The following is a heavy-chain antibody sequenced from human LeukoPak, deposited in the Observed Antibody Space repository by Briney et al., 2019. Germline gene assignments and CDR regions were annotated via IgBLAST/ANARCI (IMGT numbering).Heavy chain of an antibody. Sequence: PGGSLRLSCAASGFTFSSYAMHWVRQAPGKGLEWVAVISYDGSNKYYADSVKGRFTISRDNSKNTLYLQMNSLRAEDTAVYYCARGGTMVRGLDYWGQGTLVTVSS. V-gene: IGHV3-30-3*01. CDR2: ISYDGSNK. J-gene: IGHJ4*02. CDR1: GFTFSSYA. D-gene: IGHD3-10*01. CDR3: ARGGTMVRGLDY.